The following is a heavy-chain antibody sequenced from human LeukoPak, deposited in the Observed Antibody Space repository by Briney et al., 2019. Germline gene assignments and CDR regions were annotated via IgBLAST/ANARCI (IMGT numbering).Heavy chain of an antibody. Sequence: GGSLRLSCAASGFTFSSYSMNWVRQALGKGLEWVSSISSSSSYIYYADSVKGRFTISRDNAKNSLYLQMNSLRAEDTAVYYCARARAVAGFDYWGQGTLVTVSS. D-gene: IGHD6-19*01. J-gene: IGHJ4*02. CDR2: ISSSSSYI. V-gene: IGHV3-21*01. CDR1: GFTFSSYS. CDR3: ARARAVAGFDY.